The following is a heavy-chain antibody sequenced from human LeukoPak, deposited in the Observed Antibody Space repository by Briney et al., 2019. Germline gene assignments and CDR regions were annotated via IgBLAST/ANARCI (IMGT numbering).Heavy chain of an antibody. D-gene: IGHD3-3*01. CDR3: ARLNPRGGYHFSRFDP. J-gene: IGHJ5*02. Sequence: SETLSLTCTVSGGSISSSNYYWGWIRRPPGKGLEWIGSIYYSGTTYYNPSLESRVTISVDTSKNQFSLKLSSVTAADTAVYYCARLNPRGGYHFSRFDPWGQGTLVTVSS. CDR2: IYYSGTT. CDR1: GGSISSSNYY. V-gene: IGHV4-39*01.